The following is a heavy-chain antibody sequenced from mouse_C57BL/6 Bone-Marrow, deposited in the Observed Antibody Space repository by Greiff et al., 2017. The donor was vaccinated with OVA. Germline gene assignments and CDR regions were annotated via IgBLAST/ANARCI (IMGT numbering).Heavy chain of an antibody. J-gene: IGHJ2*01. Sequence: DVKLVESGEGLVKPGGSLKLSCAASGFTFSSYAMSWVRQTPEKRLEVFSYIILGLAYIYYADTVKGRFTISRDNARNTLYLQMSSLKSEDTAMYYCTRDYGSLLCDYWGQGTTLTVAS. CDR3: TRDYGSLLCDY. D-gene: IGHD1-1*01. CDR2: IILGLAYI. V-gene: IGHV5-9-1*02. CDR1: GFTFSSYA.